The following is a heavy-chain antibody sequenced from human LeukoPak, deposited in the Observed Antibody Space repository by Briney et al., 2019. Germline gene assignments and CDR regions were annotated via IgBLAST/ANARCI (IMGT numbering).Heavy chain of an antibody. V-gene: IGHV4-59*01. D-gene: IGHD3-22*01. CDR1: GASISSSY. Sequence: SGTLSLTCTVSGASISSSYWSWVRQPPGKRLEWIGFIYYIGNTNSNPSLESRVTISADTSKNQFSLKLTSVTAADTAVYYCVRGNYDNRGYANAFDIWGQGAMVTVSS. CDR2: IYYIGNT. CDR3: VRGNYDNRGYANAFDI. J-gene: IGHJ3*02.